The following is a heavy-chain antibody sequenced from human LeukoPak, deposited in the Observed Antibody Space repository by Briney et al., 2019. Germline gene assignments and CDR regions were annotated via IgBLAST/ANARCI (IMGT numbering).Heavy chain of an antibody. CDR3: ARGLTIFGAVNDAFDI. D-gene: IGHD3-3*01. J-gene: IGHJ3*02. V-gene: IGHV3-74*01. CDR1: GFTYSSYW. CDR2: INSDGSST. Sequence: GGSLRLSCAASGFTYSSYWMRWVRQAPGKGPVWVGHINSDGSSTTYADSVKGRFTISRDNAKNTLYLQMNSLRAEDTAVYYCARGLTIFGAVNDAFDIWGQGTMVTVSS.